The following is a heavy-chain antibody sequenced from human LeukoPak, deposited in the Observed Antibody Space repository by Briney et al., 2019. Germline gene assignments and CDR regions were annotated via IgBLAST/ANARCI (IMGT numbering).Heavy chain of an antibody. J-gene: IGHJ4*02. V-gene: IGHV4-34*01. CDR2: INHSGST. Sequence: TSETVSLTCAVYGGFFWLYYWRGIRQPPGKAVEGIGEINHSGSTNYNPSLKIRVTISVYTSKNQFSLNLSSVTAADTAVYYCARGHISPNKTVTYYFDYWGQGTLVTVSS. CDR1: GGFFWLYY. D-gene: IGHD4-17*01. CDR3: ARGHISPNKTVTYYFDY.